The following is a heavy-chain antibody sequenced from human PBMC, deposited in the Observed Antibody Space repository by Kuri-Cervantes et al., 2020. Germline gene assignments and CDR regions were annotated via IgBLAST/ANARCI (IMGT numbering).Heavy chain of an antibody. J-gene: IGHJ5*02. CDR1: GYTFTSYY. CDR2: INPSGGSP. D-gene: IGHD4-17*01. V-gene: IGHV1-46*01. Sequence: ASVKVSCKSSGYTFTSYYMHWVRQAPGQGLEWMGIINPSGGSPSYAHKFQGRVTMTRDTSTSAVYLELSSLRSEDTAVYYCARVPQPYGDYFFGWFDPWGQGTLVTVSS. CDR3: ARVPQPYGDYFFGWFDP.